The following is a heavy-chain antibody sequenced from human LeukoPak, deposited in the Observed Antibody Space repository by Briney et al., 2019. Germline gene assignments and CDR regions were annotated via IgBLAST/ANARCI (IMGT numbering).Heavy chain of an antibody. CDR3: AKGRSIGTYYTFDH. Sequence: PGGSLRLSCEASGFTFNNYVMTWVRQAPGKGLEWVSSISASAAMTYYADSVKGRFTVSRDNSNNRLYLHMSGLTAAGTAVYYCAKGRSIGTYYTFDHWGQGSLVTVSS. D-gene: IGHD1-26*01. CDR2: ISASAAMT. V-gene: IGHV3-23*01. CDR1: GFTFNNYV. J-gene: IGHJ4*02.